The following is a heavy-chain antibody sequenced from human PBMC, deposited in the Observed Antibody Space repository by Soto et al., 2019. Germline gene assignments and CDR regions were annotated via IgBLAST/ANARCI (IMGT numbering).Heavy chain of an antibody. CDR2: IYYSGST. J-gene: IGHJ5*02. CDR1: GGSISSGDYY. D-gene: IGHD2-8*01. Sequence: PSETLSLTCTVSGGSISSGDYYWSWIRQPPGKGLEWIGYIYYSGSTYYNPSLKSRVTISVDTSKNQFSLKLSSVTAADTAVYYCARACGDIVLMGGDWFDPWGQGTLVTVYS. V-gene: IGHV4-30-4*01. CDR3: ARACGDIVLMGGDWFDP.